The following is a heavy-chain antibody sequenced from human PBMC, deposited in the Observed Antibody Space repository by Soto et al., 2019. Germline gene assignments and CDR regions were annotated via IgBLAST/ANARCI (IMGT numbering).Heavy chain of an antibody. CDR3: ARGGGVGVAGSAAFDM. J-gene: IGHJ3*02. V-gene: IGHV1-69*06. Sequence: QVQLVQSGAEVKKPGSSVKVSCKASGDTFSNYGIIWVRQAPGRGLEWMGGINPATGAAKYTQTFQGRVTMTRDTSTSTVFMELGGLTSEDPAVFYCARGGGVGVAGSAAFDMWGQGTLVTVSS. CDR2: INPATGAA. D-gene: IGHD3-3*01. CDR1: GDTFSNYG.